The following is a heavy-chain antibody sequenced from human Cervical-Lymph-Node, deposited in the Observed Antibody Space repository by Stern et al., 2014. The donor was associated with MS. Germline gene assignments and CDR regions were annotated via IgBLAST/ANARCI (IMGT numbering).Heavy chain of an antibody. D-gene: IGHD2-2*01. CDR1: GFTFSSYW. Sequence: MQLVQSGGGLVQPGGSLRLSCEVSGFTFSSYWMHWARQAPGKGLVWVSRINSDGTTTSYADSEKGRFTISRDNAKNTLYLQMNSLRVEDTAVYYCVREYCSDTSCYWHAMDVWGQGTTVTVSS. CDR3: VREYCSDTSCYWHAMDV. V-gene: IGHV3-74*02. CDR2: INSDGTTT. J-gene: IGHJ6*02.